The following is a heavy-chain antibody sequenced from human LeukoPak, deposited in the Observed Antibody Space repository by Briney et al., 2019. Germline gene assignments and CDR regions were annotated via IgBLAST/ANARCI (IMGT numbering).Heavy chain of an antibody. CDR3: ARHAYYDFWSGYYYYFDY. CDR1: GGSISSSSYY. V-gene: IGHV4-39*01. D-gene: IGHD3-3*01. J-gene: IGHJ4*02. CDR2: IYYSGST. Sequence: SETLSLTCTVSGGSISSSSYYWGWIRQPPGKGLERIGSIYYSGSTYYNPSLKSRVTISVDTSKNQFSLKLSSVTAADTAVYYCARHAYYDFWSGYYYYFDYWGQGTLVTVSS.